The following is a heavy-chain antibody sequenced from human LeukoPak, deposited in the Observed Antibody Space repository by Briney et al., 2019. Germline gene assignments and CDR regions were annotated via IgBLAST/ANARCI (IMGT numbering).Heavy chain of an antibody. V-gene: IGHV1-24*01. Sequence: ASVKVSCKVSGYTLTELSMHWVRQAPGKGLEWMGGFDPEDGETIYAQKFQGRVTMTEDTSTDTAYMELSSLRSEDTAVYYCARDTPGGYSYGSYYYYGMDVWGQGTTVTVSS. J-gene: IGHJ6*02. CDR2: FDPEDGET. D-gene: IGHD5-18*01. CDR3: ARDTPGGYSYGSYYYYGMDV. CDR1: GYTLTELS.